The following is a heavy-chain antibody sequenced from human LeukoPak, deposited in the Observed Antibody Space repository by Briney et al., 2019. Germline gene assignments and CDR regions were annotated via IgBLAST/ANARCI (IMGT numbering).Heavy chain of an antibody. V-gene: IGHV1-2*02. J-gene: IGHJ4*02. D-gene: IGHD3-10*01. Sequence: ASVKVSCKASGYTFTFYYMHWVRQAPGQGLEWMGWINPNSGGTNYAQKFQGRVTMTRDTSISTAYMELSRLRSDDTAVYYCARAGILYYGSGSYYNGWGQGTLVTVSS. CDR2: INPNSGGT. CDR3: ARAGILYYGSGSYYNG. CDR1: GYTFTFYY.